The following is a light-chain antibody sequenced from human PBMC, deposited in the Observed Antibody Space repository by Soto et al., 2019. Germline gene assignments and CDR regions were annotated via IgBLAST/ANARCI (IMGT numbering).Light chain of an antibody. CDR1: SRDVVGYNY. CDR3: SSYTSSSTYV. Sequence: QSALTQPASVSGSPGQSITISCTGTSRDVVGYNYVSWYQHHPGKAPKLMIYEVSNRPSGGSNRFSGSKSGNTASLTISGLQAEDEADYYCSSYTSSSTYVFGTGTKLTVL. CDR2: EVS. V-gene: IGLV2-14*01. J-gene: IGLJ1*01.